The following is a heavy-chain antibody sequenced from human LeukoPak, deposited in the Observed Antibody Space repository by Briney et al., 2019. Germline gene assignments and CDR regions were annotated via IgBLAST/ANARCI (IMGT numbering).Heavy chain of an antibody. CDR3: AREYVTMIGLWTRYFDR. CDR2: IIPILGIA. J-gene: IGHJ2*01. Sequence: ASVKVSCKASGGTFSSYTISWVRQAPGQGLEWMGRIIPILGIANYAQKFQGRVTITADKSTSTAYMELSSLRSEDTAVYYCAREYVTMIGLWTRYFDRWGRGTLVTVSS. CDR1: GGTFSSYT. V-gene: IGHV1-69*04. D-gene: IGHD3-10*02.